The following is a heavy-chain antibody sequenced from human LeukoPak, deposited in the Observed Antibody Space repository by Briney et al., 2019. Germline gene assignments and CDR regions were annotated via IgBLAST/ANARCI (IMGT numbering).Heavy chain of an antibody. D-gene: IGHD5-18*01. CDR2: IKQDGSEK. V-gene: IGHV3-7*01. CDR3: AREGLQSPVDY. Sequence: PGGSLRLSCAASGFTFSSYWMSWVRQAPGKGLEWVANIKQDGSEKYYVDSVKGRFTTSRDNAKNSLYLQMNSLRAEDTAVYYCAREGLQSPVDYWGQGTLVTVSS. CDR1: GFTFSSYW. J-gene: IGHJ4*02.